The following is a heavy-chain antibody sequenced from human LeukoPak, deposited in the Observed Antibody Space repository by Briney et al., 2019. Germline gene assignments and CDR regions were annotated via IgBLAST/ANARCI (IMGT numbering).Heavy chain of an antibody. J-gene: IGHJ4*02. CDR3: ARSGLGYCSGGSCYDY. CDR2: ISSSSSYI. D-gene: IGHD2-15*01. V-gene: IGHV3-21*01. Sequence: GGSLRLSCAASGFTFSSYSMNWVRQAPGKGLEWVSSISSSSSYIYNADSVKGRFTISRDNAKNSLYLQMNSLRAEDMAVYYCARSGLGYCSGGSCYDYWGQGTLVTVSS. CDR1: GFTFSSYS.